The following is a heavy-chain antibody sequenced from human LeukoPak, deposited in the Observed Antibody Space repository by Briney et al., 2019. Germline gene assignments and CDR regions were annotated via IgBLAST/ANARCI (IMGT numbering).Heavy chain of an antibody. CDR1: GGTFSSYA. J-gene: IGHJ4*02. V-gene: IGHV1-69*04. CDR3: ARKALGSGSYSIDY. Sequence: SVKVSCKASGGTFSSYAISWVRQAPGQGLEWMGRIIPILGIANYAQKFQSRVTITADKSTSTAYMELSSLRSEDTAVYYCARKALGSGSYSIDYWGQGTLVTVSS. D-gene: IGHD1-26*01. CDR2: IIPILGIA.